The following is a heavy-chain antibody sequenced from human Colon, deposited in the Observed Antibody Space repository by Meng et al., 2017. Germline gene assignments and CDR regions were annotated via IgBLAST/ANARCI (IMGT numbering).Heavy chain of an antibody. V-gene: IGHV4-61*01. CDR2: IYYSGST. J-gene: IGHJ4*02. CDR3: ARGMTNGITFGGVSVN. D-gene: IGHD3-16*02. CDR1: GGCVSSGSYY. Sequence: QLQVPCPGLVRPSETLSLTLTVSGGCVSSGSYYWSWIRQPPGKGLEWIGYIYYSGSTNYNPSLKSRVTISVDTSKNQCSLKLSSVTAADTAVYYCARGMTNGITFGGVSVNWGQGTLVTVSS.